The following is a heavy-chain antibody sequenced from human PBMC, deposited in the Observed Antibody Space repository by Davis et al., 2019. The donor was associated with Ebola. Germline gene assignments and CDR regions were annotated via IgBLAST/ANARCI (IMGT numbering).Heavy chain of an antibody. D-gene: IGHD3-10*01. CDR1: GGSISSSSYY. CDR2: IYYSGST. J-gene: IGHJ4*02. Sequence: MPSETLSLTCTVSGGSISSSSYYWGWIRQPPGKGLEWIGSIYYSGSTYYNPSLKSRVTISVDTSKNQFSLKLNSVTPEDTAVYYCARVFQGVTFYWGQGTLVTVSS. V-gene: IGHV4-39*01. CDR3: ARVFQGVTFY.